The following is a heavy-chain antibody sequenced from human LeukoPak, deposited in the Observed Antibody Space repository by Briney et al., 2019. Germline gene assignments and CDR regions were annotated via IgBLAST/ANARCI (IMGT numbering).Heavy chain of an antibody. CDR3: AGSSSWYYYYGMDV. D-gene: IGHD6-13*01. J-gene: IGHJ6*02. V-gene: IGHV3-23*01. CDR2: ISGSGGST. CDR1: GFPFSSYA. Sequence: GGSLSLSFAASGFPFSSYAMSWVRPAPGKGLEWVSAISGSGGSTYYADSVKGRFTISRDNSKNTLYLQMNSLRAEDTAVYYCAGSSSWYYYYGMDVWGQGTTVTVAS.